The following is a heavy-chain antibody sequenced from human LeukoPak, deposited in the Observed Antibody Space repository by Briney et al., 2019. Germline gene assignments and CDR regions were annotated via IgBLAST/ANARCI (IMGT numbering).Heavy chain of an antibody. CDR3: AGGSHDHGGATY. Sequence: PAETLTLTCTVSGASIGSYYWSWIRQPPGKGLEWIGYIYFSRNTNYNPSLKCRVTISVDTSKNQFSLKLRSVTAADTAVYFCAGGSHDHGGATYWGLGSLVTVSS. D-gene: IGHD4-23*01. J-gene: IGHJ4*02. CDR2: IYFSRNT. V-gene: IGHV4-59*01. CDR1: GASIGSYY.